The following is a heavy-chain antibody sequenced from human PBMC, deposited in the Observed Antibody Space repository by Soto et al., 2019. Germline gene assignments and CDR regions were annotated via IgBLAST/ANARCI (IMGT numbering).Heavy chain of an antibody. CDR3: AVAAAAGMSFDY. CDR2: INPNSGGT. J-gene: IGHJ4*02. D-gene: IGHD6-13*01. Sequence: ASVKVSCKASGYTFTGYYIHWVRQAPGQGLEWMGWINPNSGGTNYAQKFQGWVTMTRDTSISTAYMELSRLRSDDTAVYYCAVAAAAGMSFDYWGQGTLVTVSS. CDR1: GYTFTGYY. V-gene: IGHV1-2*04.